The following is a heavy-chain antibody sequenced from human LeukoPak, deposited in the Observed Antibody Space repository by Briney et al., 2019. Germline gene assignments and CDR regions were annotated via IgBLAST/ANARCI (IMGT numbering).Heavy chain of an antibody. V-gene: IGHV4-61*02. J-gene: IGHJ5*02. CDR1: GGSISSGSYY. CDR2: IYTSGTT. CDR3: ACMIVDNWFDP. Sequence: SETLSLTCTVSGGSISSGSYYWSWIRQPAGKGLEWIGRIYTSGTTSYNPSLKSRLTISLDTSKNQFSLKLSSVTAADTAVYYCACMIVDNWFDPWGQGTLVTVSS. D-gene: IGHD3-22*01.